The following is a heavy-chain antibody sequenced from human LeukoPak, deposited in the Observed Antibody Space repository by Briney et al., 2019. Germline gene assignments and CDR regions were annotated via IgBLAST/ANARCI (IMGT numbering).Heavy chain of an antibody. CDR2: INHSGST. Sequence: PETLSLTCTVSGGSISSYYWSWIRQPPGKGLEWIGEINHSGSTNYNPSLKSRVTISVDTSKNQFSLKLSSVTAADTAVYYCARGRITMVRGVRGHYYYYYMDVWGKGTTVTVSS. V-gene: IGHV4-34*01. J-gene: IGHJ6*03. D-gene: IGHD3-10*01. CDR1: GGSISSYY. CDR3: ARGRITMVRGVRGHYYYYYMDV.